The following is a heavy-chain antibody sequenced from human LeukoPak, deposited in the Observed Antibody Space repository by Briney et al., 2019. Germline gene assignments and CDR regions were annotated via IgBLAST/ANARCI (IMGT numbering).Heavy chain of an antibody. J-gene: IGHJ4*02. Sequence: ASVKVSCKASGYTFTSYYMHWVRQAPGQGLEWMGIINPSGGSTSYAQKFQGRVTMTRDMSTSTVYMELSSLRSEDTAVYYCARDVRDGHFDYWGQGTLVTVSS. CDR3: ARDVRDGHFDY. CDR1: GYTFTSYY. D-gene: IGHD5-24*01. V-gene: IGHV1-46*01. CDR2: INPSGGST.